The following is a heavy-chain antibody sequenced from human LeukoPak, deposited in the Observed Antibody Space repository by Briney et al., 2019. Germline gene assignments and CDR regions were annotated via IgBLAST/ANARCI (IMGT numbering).Heavy chain of an antibody. D-gene: IGHD6-13*01. CDR3: ARKPPKIKQQLVLGNGDY. V-gene: IGHV4-39*07. J-gene: IGHJ4*02. Sequence: PSETLSLTCTVSGGSISSSSYYWGWIRQPPGKGLEWIGSIYYSGSTYYNPSLKSRVTISADKSKNQFSLKLSSVTAADTAVYYCARKPPKIKQQLVLGNGDYWGQGTLVTVSS. CDR1: GGSISSSSYY. CDR2: IYYSGST.